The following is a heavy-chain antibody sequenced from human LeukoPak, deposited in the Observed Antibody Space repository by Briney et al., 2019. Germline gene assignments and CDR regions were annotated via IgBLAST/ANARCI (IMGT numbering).Heavy chain of an antibody. J-gene: IGHJ4*02. D-gene: IGHD1-26*01. V-gene: IGHV3-30*02. CDR1: GFSFSIYG. Sequence: GGSLRLSCATPGFSFSIYGMHSVRQAQGKGLEWVALTRYDGSNKNYADSVKGRFTISRDNSKNTLYLQMNSLRGEDTAVYYCARGGLTIAEATTSWYLDYWGQGTLVTVSS. CDR2: TRYDGSNK. CDR3: ARGGLTIAEATTSWYLDY.